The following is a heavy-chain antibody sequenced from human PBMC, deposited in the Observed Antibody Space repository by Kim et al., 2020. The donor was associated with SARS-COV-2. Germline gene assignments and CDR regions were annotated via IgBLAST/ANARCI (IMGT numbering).Heavy chain of an antibody. CDR3: AKDLSTLVRGVYPYYFYGMDV. CDR2: VSGSGGST. CDR1: GFTFSSYA. J-gene: IGHJ6*02. V-gene: IGHV3-23*01. D-gene: IGHD3-10*01. Sequence: GGSLRLSCAASGFTFSSYAMSWVRQAPGKGLEWVSTVSGSGGSTYYADSLKGRFTISRDNSKNTLYLQMNSLRAEDTAVYYCAKDLSTLVRGVYPYYFYGMDVWGQGTTVSVSS.